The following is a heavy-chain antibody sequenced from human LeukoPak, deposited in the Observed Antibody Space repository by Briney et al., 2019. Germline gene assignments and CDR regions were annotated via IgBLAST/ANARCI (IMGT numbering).Heavy chain of an antibody. J-gene: IGHJ5*02. D-gene: IGHD1-26*01. V-gene: IGHV3-23*01. Sequence: GGSLRLSCAASGFTFSSYNMNWVRQAPGKGLEWVSAISGSGGSTYYADSVKGRFTISRDNSKNTLYLQMNSLRAEDTAVYYCAKYSGSINWFDPWGQGTLVTVSS. CDR3: AKYSGSINWFDP. CDR2: ISGSGGST. CDR1: GFTFSSYN.